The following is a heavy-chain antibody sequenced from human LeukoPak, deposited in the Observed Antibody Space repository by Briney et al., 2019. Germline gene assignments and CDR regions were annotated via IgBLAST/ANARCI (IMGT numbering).Heavy chain of an antibody. D-gene: IGHD4-17*01. CDR3: ARLSVTTTFFDY. J-gene: IGHJ4*02. Sequence: SETLSLTCTVSGGSISSYYWSRIRQPPGKGLEWIGYIFYSGSANYNPSLKSRATISVDTSKKQFSLKVSSVTAADTAVYYCARLSVTTTFFDYWGQGTLVTVSS. CDR2: IFYSGSA. V-gene: IGHV4-59*08. CDR1: GGSISSYY.